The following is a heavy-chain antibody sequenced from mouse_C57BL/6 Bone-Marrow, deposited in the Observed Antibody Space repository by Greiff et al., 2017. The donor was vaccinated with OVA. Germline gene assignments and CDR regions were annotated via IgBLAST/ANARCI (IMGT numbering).Heavy chain of an antibody. Sequence: EVHLVESGGGLVQPGGSLKLSCAASGFTFSDYGMAWVRQAPRKGPEWVAFISNLAYSIYYADTVTGRFTISRENAKNTLYLEMSSLRSEDTAMYYCARHLGWLLGCDYWGQGTTLTVSS. D-gene: IGHD2-3*01. CDR2: ISNLAYSI. V-gene: IGHV5-15*01. J-gene: IGHJ2*01. CDR1: GFTFSDYG. CDR3: ARHLGWLLGCDY.